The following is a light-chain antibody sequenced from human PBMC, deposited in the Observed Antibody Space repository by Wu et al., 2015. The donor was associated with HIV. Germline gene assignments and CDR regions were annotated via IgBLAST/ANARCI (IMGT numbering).Light chain of an antibody. J-gene: IGKJ4*01. CDR1: QSVSSY. CDR3: QQFGSSPQIT. Sequence: EIVLTQSPGTLSLSPGERATLSCRASQSVSSYLAWYQQKPGQAPRLLIYAASSRATGIPDRFSGSGSGTDFTLTISRLEPEDFAVYYCQQFGSSPQITFGGGTKVEIK. V-gene: IGKV3-20*01. CDR2: AAS.